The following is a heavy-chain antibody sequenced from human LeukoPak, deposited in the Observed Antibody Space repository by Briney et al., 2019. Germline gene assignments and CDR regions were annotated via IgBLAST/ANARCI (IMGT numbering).Heavy chain of an antibody. CDR3: ARRRCYDVSGYLE. J-gene: IGHJ1*01. CDR1: GDSVNRSDSY. V-gene: IGHV4-39*01. D-gene: IGHD3-22*01. Sequence: SETLSLTCSVSGDSVNRSDSYWDWIRQPPGKGLEWIGTIYYSGRTYYSPSLKSRVTMSVDPSNNQFSLNLRSVTAADTALYYCARRRCYDVSGYLEWGQGTLLSVSS. CDR2: IYYSGRT.